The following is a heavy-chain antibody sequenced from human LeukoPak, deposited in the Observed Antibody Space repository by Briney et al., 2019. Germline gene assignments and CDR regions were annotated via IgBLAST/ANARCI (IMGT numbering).Heavy chain of an antibody. J-gene: IGHJ5*02. CDR1: GFTFSSYS. CDR2: ISSSSSYI. D-gene: IGHD2-2*01. Sequence: GGSLRLSCAASGFTFSSYSMNWVRQAPGKGLEWVSSISSSSSYIYYADSVKGRFTISRDNSKNTLYLQMNSLRAEDTAVYYCAKEVPAAISNWFDPWGQGTLVTVSS. CDR3: AKEVPAAISNWFDP. V-gene: IGHV3-21*01.